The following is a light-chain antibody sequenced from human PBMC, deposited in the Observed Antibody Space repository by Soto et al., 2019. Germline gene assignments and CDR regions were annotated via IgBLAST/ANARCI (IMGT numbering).Light chain of an antibody. V-gene: IGLV2-14*01. CDR3: CSFTSRRTHV. Sequence: QSALAQPASVSGSPGQSITISCTGTSRDVGSFNYVSWYQQVPGKAPKLLIFEVRRRPSGVSNRFSGSKSGNTASLTISGLQAEDEADYYCCSFTSRRTHVFGTGTKVTVL. CDR1: SRDVGSFNY. CDR2: EVR. J-gene: IGLJ1*01.